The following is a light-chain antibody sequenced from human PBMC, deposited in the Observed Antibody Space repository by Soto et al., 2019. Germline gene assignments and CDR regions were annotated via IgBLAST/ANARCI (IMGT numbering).Light chain of an antibody. J-gene: IGLJ2*01. CDR3: SSYTTISTSVV. Sequence: QSALTQPASVSGSPGQSITISCTGTSSDVGGYNYVSWYQQHPGKAPKLMIYEVTNRPSGVSNRFSGSKSGDTASLTISGLQAEDEADYYCSSYTTISTSVVFGGGTKLTVL. V-gene: IGLV2-14*01. CDR1: SSDVGGYNY. CDR2: EVT.